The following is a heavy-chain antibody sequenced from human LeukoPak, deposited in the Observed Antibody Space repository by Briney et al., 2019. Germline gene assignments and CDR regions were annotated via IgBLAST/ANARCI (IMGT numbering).Heavy chain of an antibody. Sequence: GGSLRLSCAASGFTFSSYSMNWVRQAPGKGLEWVSSISSSSSYIYYADSVKGRFTISRDNAKNSLYLQMNSLRAEDTAVYYCAGLRSPWVRGVIIRGWFDPWGQGTRVTVSS. D-gene: IGHD3-10*01. CDR3: AGLRSPWVRGVIIRGWFDP. V-gene: IGHV3-21*01. CDR1: GFTFSSYS. J-gene: IGHJ5*02. CDR2: ISSSSSYI.